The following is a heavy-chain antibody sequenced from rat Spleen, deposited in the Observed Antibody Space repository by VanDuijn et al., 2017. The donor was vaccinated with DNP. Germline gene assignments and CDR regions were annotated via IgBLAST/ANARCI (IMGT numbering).Heavy chain of an antibody. CDR1: GFTLNTYW. D-gene: IGHD4-6*01. CDR2: IINSGGNT. CDR3: TTGLGTWFPY. Sequence: EVQLVESGGGLVQPGGSLTLSCAASGFTLNTYWMTWIRQAPGKGLEWIASIINSGGNTYYPDSVKGRFTISRQNANTTLYLQMDSLRAEDTATYYCTTGLGTWFPYWGQGTLVTVSS. J-gene: IGHJ3*01. V-gene: IGHV5-31*01.